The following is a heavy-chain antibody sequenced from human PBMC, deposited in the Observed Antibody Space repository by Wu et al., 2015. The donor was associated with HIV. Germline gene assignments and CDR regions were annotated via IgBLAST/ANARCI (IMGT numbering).Heavy chain of an antibody. CDR3: TRSTFAGGSDTWYSFDK. CDR2: IVPLFDAP. D-gene: IGHD2-15*01. Sequence: QVHLVQFGGEVKKPGSSVKVTCRASGDGFTSYAVSWVRQAPGQGLEWMGRIVPLFDAPNYSQKFHDRLMITADRSTTTAYMELSNLKSEDTAVYFCTRSTFAGGSDTWYSFDKWAEGTLVSVSS. V-gene: IGHV1-69*14. J-gene: IGHJ4*02. CDR1: GDGFTSYA.